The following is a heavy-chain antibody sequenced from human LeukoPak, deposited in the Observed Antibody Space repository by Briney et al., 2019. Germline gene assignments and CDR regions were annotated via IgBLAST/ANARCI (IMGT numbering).Heavy chain of an antibody. CDR2: VSYSGNT. CDR3: ARGGASSRYFGY. Sequence: SDTLSLTRTVSGGSISGHYWRWIRHPPGKALEWIGYVSYSGNTNYTPSFNGRVTISLDTSKSQFSLSLNSVTAADTAVYFCARGGASSRYFGYWGQGTLVTVSS. CDR1: GGSISGHY. D-gene: IGHD1-26*01. J-gene: IGHJ4*03. V-gene: IGHV4-59*07.